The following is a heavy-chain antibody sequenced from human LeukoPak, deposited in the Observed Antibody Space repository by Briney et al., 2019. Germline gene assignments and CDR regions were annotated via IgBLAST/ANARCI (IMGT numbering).Heavy chain of an antibody. D-gene: IGHD6-13*01. CDR1: GYTFTGYY. CDR3: ARAGSSSWYGFYYMDV. CDR2: INPNSGGT. V-gene: IGHV1-2*02. J-gene: IGHJ6*03. Sequence: ASVKVSCKASGYTFTGYYMHWVRQAPGQGLEWMGWINPNSGGTNYAQKFQGRVTMTRDTSISTAYMELSRLRSDDTAVYYCARAGSSSWYGFYYMDVWGKGTTVTISS.